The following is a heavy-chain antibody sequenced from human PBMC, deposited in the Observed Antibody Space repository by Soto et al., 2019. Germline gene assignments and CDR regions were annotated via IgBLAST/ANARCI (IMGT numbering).Heavy chain of an antibody. J-gene: IGHJ4*02. CDR2: IYYSGST. CDR3: AGWNGDHFDY. V-gene: IGHV4-61*01. Sequence: QVQLQESGPGLVKPSETLSLTCTVSGGSVSSGSYYWSWIRQPPGKGLEWIGYIYYSGSTNYNPSLKSRVTISVDTSKNQFSLKLSSVTAADTAVYYCAGWNGDHFDYWGQGTPVTVSS. CDR1: GGSVSSGSYY. D-gene: IGHD1-1*01.